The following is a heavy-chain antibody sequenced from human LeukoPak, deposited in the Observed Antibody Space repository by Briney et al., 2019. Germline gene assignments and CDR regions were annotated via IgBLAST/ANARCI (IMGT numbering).Heavy chain of an antibody. D-gene: IGHD3-3*01. CDR1: GGSISSGSYY. J-gene: IGHJ4*02. Sequence: PSETLSLTCTVSGGSISSGSYYWSWIRQPAGKGLEWIGRIYTSGSTNYNPSLKSRVTISVDTSKNQFSLKLSSVTAAYTAVYYCARGYDFWSGYSFDYWGQGTLVTVSS. CDR2: IYTSGST. V-gene: IGHV4-61*02. CDR3: ARGYDFWSGYSFDY.